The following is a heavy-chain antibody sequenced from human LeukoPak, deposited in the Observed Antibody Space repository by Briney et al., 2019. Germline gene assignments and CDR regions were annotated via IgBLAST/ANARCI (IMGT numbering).Heavy chain of an antibody. V-gene: IGHV3-23*01. D-gene: IGHD3-22*01. CDR1: GFPLGSYA. J-gene: IGHJ4*02. CDR2: VGGTGETT. CDR3: AKGHPNYYDNSGYDY. Sequence: TGGSLRLSCAASGFPLGSYAMSWVRQAPGKGLEWVSTVGGTGETTYYADSVKGRFNISRDNSKNTLYLQMNSLRPDDTAIYYCAKGHPNYYDNSGYDYWGQGTLVTVSS.